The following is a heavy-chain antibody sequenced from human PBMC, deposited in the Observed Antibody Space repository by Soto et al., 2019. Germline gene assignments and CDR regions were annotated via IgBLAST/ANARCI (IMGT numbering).Heavy chain of an antibody. J-gene: IGHJ3*02. D-gene: IGHD6-13*01. Sequence: ASVKVSCKASGYTFTGYYMHWVRQAPGQGLEWMGWINPNSGGTNYAQKFQGWVTMTRDTSISTAYMELSRLRSDDTAVYYCARVSDAAAGKTYAFDIWGQGTMVTVSS. CDR1: GYTFTGYY. V-gene: IGHV1-2*04. CDR3: ARVSDAAAGKTYAFDI. CDR2: INPNSGGT.